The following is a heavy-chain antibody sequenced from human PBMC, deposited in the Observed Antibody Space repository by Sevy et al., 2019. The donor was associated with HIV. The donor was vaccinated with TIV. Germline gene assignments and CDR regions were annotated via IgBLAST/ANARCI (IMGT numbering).Heavy chain of an antibody. V-gene: IGHV3-21*01. Sequence: GGSLRLSCAASGFTFSTYNMNWVRQAPGKGLEWVSSIWSSSSYIYYADSVKGGFTISGDNAKNSLYMQMNSLKVEDTAVYYCARDRTYGSFIDYWGQGTLVTVSS. CDR2: IWSSSSYI. CDR1: GFTFSTYN. CDR3: ARDRTYGSFIDY. D-gene: IGHD3-10*01. J-gene: IGHJ4*02.